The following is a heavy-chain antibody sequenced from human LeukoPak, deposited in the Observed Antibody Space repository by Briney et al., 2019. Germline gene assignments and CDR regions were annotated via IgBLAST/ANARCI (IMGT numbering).Heavy chain of an antibody. D-gene: IGHD3-10*01. Sequence: SGTLSLTCAVSGGSISSSNWWSWVRQPPGKGLEWIGEIYHSGSTNYNPSLKSRVTISVDKSKNQFSLKLSSVTAADTAVYYCARARGAMVRGVIMATTGFDYWGQGTLVTVSS. V-gene: IGHV4-4*02. CDR2: IYHSGST. CDR1: GGSISSSNW. CDR3: ARARGAMVRGVIMATTGFDY. J-gene: IGHJ4*02.